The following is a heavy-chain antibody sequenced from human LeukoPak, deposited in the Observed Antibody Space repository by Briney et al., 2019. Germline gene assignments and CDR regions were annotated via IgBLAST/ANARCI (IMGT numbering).Heavy chain of an antibody. CDR1: GLSFSSYS. V-gene: IGHV3-48*04. Sequence: GGSLRLSCAASGLSFSSYSMNWVRQAPGKGLEWVSYISHTGSTMSCADSVKGRFTISRDNARNSLYLQMNSLRAEDTAVYYCARSGYLRAYDAFDIWGQGTMVTVSS. J-gene: IGHJ3*02. CDR3: ARSGYLRAYDAFDI. D-gene: IGHD5-12*01. CDR2: ISHTGSTM.